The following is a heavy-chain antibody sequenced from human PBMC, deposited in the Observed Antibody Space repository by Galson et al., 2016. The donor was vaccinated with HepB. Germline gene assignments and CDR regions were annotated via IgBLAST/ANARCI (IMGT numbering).Heavy chain of an antibody. CDR2: IYTSGTP. J-gene: IGHJ5*02. CDR3: ARERMYNLLTGRRNPNQNWFDP. V-gene: IGHV4-4*07. Sequence: SETLSLTCTVSGGSISGYYWSWIRQPAGKGLEWIGRIYTSGTPNYNPSLKSRVTMSLDTSKNQFSLRLSSVTAADTAVYYCARERMYNLLTGRRNPNQNWFDPWGQGTLVTVAS. CDR1: GGSISGYY. D-gene: IGHD3-9*01.